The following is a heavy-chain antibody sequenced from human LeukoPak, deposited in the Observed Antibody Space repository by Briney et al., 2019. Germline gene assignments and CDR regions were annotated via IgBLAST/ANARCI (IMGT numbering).Heavy chain of an antibody. D-gene: IGHD1-26*01. CDR1: GCTFTSYY. J-gene: IGHJ6*03. CDR3: TRDRRGSYFLYYYYYYMDV. CDR2: INPSGGST. V-gene: IGHV1-46*01. Sequence: GASVKVSCKASGCTFTSYYMHWVRQAPGQGLEWMGIINPSGGSTSYAQKFQGRVTMTRDMSTSTVYMELSSLRSEDTAVYYCTRDRRGSYFLYYYYYYMDVWGKGTTVTVSS.